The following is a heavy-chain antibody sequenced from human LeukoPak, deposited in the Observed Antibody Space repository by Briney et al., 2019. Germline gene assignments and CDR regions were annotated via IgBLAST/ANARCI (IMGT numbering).Heavy chain of an antibody. CDR3: AKGAYYYDDAFDI. J-gene: IGHJ3*02. CDR1: GFTFSSYA. CDR2: ISGSGGST. D-gene: IGHD3-22*01. V-gene: IGHV3-23*01. Sequence: GGSLRLFCAASGFTFSSYAMSWVRQAPGKGLEWVSAISGSGGSTYYADSVKGRFTNSRDNSKNTLYLQMNSLIAEDTAVYYCAKGAYYYDDAFDIWGQGTMVTVSS.